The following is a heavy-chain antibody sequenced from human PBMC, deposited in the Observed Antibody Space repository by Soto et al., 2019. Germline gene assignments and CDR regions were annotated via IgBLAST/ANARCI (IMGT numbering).Heavy chain of an antibody. V-gene: IGHV3-74*01. CDR2: INSDGRRS. D-gene: IGHD6-13*01. Sequence: EVQLVESGGGLAQPGGSLRLSCAASGFTFSNYWMHWVRRAPGKGLEWVSRINSDGRRSTYGDSVKGRFTVSRDTAKNTLYLQMYSLSVEDTAVYYCAREGLDTAGFFDIWGQGTMVIVSS. CDR1: GFTFSNYW. J-gene: IGHJ3*02. CDR3: AREGLDTAGFFDI.